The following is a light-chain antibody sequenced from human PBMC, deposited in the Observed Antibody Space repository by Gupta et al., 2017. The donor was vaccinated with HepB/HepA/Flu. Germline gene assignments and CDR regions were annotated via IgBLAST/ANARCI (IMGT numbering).Light chain of an antibody. V-gene: IGKV1-27*01. J-gene: IGKJ3*01. CDR1: RGISTY. CDR3: QKDNTAPFT. CDR2: STS. Sequence: DTQMTQSPSSLSASVGDRVTITCRASRGISTYLAWYQQKVGSVPKLLIYSTSTLQSGVPSRFSGSGSGTDFTLTISSLQPEDVATYYCQKDNTAPFTFGHGTKVDVK.